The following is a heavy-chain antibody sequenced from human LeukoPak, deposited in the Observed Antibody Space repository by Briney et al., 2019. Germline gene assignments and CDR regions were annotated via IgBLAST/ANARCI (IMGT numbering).Heavy chain of an antibody. CDR2: ISVDDQGST. CDR3: ARDPPNWGFGL. J-gene: IGHJ4*02. D-gene: IGHD7-27*01. V-gene: IGHV3-23*01. CDR1: GFSFRTYA. Sequence: GGSLRLSCTTSGFSFRTYAMTWVRQAPGKGLEWVSTISVDDQGSTYYTDSVKGRFTISRDNAKKSLYLRMNSLRAEDTAIYYCARDPPNWGFGLWGQGTLVTVSS.